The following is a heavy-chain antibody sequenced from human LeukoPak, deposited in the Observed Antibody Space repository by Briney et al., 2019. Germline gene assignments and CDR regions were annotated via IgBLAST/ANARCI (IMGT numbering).Heavy chain of an antibody. D-gene: IGHD3-10*01. V-gene: IGHV1-18*01. Sequence: ASVKVSCKASGYTFTSYGISWVRQAPGQGLEWMGWISAYNGNTNYAQKLQGRVTMTTDTSTSTAYMELRSLRSDDTAVYYCARVGGPLLWFGELEELTLNWFDPWGQGTLVTVSS. CDR2: ISAYNGNT. CDR3: ARVGGPLLWFGELEELTLNWFDP. CDR1: GYTFTSYG. J-gene: IGHJ5*02.